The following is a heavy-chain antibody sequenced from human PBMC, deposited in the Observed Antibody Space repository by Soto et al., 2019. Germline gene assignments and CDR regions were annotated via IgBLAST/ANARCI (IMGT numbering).Heavy chain of an antibody. CDR1: GGTFSSHA. V-gene: IGHV1-69*13. CDR3: GSVGYCSSTNCLFYYYHYGMDV. Sequence: SVKVSCKASGGTFSSHAISWVRQAPGRGLEWMGGIIPIFGTTNYAQNFRARVTVTADESTSTAYMELSSLTSEDTAVYYCGSVGYCSSTNCLFYYYHYGMDVWGQGTTVTVS. J-gene: IGHJ6*02. CDR2: IIPIFGTT. D-gene: IGHD2-2*03.